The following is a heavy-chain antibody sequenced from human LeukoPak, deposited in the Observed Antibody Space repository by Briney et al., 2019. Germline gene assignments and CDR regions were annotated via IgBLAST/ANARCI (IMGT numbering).Heavy chain of an antibody. CDR3: ARGVTGTPRVDF. CDR1: GYTFTGYY. V-gene: IGHV1-2*02. CDR2: INPNSGAT. D-gene: IGHD1-7*01. J-gene: IGHJ4*02. Sequence: ASVKVSCKASGYTFTGYYMHWVRQAPGQGLEWMGWINPNSGATSYAQNFQGRVTMTRDTSISTAYMELNGLRSDDTAVYYCARGVTGTPRVDFWGQGTLVTVSS.